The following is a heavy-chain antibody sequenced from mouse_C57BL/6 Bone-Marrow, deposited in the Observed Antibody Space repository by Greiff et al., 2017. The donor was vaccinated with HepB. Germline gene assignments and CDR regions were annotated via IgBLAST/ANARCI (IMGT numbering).Heavy chain of an antibody. CDR1: GFTFSSYA. V-gene: IGHV5-9-1*02. CDR2: ISSGGDYI. CDR3: TRDEVAKDY. D-gene: IGHD1-1*01. Sequence: VQLKESGAGLVKPGGSLKLSCAASGFTFSSYAMSWVRQTPEKRLEWVAYISSGGDYIYYADTVKGRFTISRDNARNTLYLQMSSLKSEDTAMYYCTRDEVAKDYWGQGTTLTVSS. J-gene: IGHJ2*01.